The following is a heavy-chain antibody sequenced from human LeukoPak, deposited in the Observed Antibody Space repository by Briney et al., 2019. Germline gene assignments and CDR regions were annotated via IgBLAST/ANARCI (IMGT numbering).Heavy chain of an antibody. D-gene: IGHD3-10*01. CDR1: GFTVSSNY. V-gene: IGHV3-53*01. CDR3: ALNYYGSGSHDY. Sequence: GGSLRLSCAASGFTVSSNYMSWVRQAPGKGLEWVSDIYSGGSTYYADSVKGRFTISRDNSKNTLYLQMNSLRAEDTAVYYCALNYYGSGSHDYWGQGTLVTVSS. J-gene: IGHJ4*02. CDR2: IYSGGST.